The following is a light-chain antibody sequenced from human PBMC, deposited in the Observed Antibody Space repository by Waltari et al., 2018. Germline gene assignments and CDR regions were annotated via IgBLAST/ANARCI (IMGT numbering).Light chain of an antibody. V-gene: IGLV1-40*01. Sequence: QAVLTQPPSVAGAQGQRVNISCTGSNSNRGAGYDGHWYQQFPGTAPKLLIFGKNNRPSGVPDLFAFSKAGTSAFLAITGLHAEDDADYYCQSYDISLSACVFGRGTKLAVL. CDR1: NSNRGAGYD. J-gene: IGLJ3*02. CDR3: QSYDISLSACV. CDR2: GKN.